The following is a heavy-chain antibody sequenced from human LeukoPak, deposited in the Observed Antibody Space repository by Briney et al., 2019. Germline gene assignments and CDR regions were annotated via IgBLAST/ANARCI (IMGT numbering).Heavy chain of an antibody. CDR2: INHSGST. D-gene: IGHD3-10*01. CDR3: ARLPTLWFGETGFDY. CDR1: GGSFSGYY. V-gene: IGHV4-34*01. J-gene: IGHJ4*02. Sequence: PSETLSLTCAVYGGSFSGYYWSWIRQPPGKGLEWIGEINHSGSTNYNPSLKSRVTISVDTSKNQFSLKPSSVTAADTAVYYCARLPTLWFGETGFDYWGQGTLVTVSS.